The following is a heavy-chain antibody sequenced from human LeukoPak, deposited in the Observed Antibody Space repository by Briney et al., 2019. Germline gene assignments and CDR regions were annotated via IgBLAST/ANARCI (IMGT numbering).Heavy chain of an antibody. D-gene: IGHD5/OR15-5a*01. CDR1: GYSFTSYW. CDR3: ARGGNRVYKYFDF. V-gene: IGHV5-51*01. CDR2: IYPGDSDT. J-gene: IGHJ4*02. Sequence: GESLKISCKGSGYSFTSYWIGWVRQMPGKGLEWMGIIYPGDSDTRYSPSFQGQVTMSADKSISTAYLQWSSLKASDTALYYCARGGNRVYKYFDFWGKGTMVTVSS.